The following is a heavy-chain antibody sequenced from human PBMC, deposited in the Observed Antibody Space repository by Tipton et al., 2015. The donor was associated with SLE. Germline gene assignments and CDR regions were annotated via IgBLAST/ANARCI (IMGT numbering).Heavy chain of an antibody. CDR2: ISADNHNT. CDR3: ARDRITLFGVPSEDY. D-gene: IGHD3-3*01. Sequence: QVQLVQSGAEVRKPGASVKVSCKTSGYTFINYGISWVRQAPGQGLEWLGWISADNHNTNDEQMLQGRVTVTTDTSTNTAYMELRSLRSDDTAMYYCARDRITLFGVPSEDYWGQGALVPVSS. V-gene: IGHV1-18*01. CDR1: GYTFINYG. J-gene: IGHJ4*02.